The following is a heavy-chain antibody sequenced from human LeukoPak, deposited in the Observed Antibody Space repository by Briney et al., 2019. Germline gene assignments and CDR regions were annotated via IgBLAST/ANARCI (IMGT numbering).Heavy chain of an antibody. CDR2: IYYSGNT. CDR1: GDSIRNGDYY. CDR3: ASSLTGYSSSWFLAY. D-gene: IGHD6-13*01. V-gene: IGHV4-30-4*01. Sequence: PSETLSLTCSVSGDSIRNGDYYWTWIRQPPGKALEWIGYIYYSGNTYYNASLKSRVIISLDTSKNQFSLRVPSVTAADTAFYFCASSLTGYSSSWFLAYWGPGTLVTVSS. J-gene: IGHJ4*02.